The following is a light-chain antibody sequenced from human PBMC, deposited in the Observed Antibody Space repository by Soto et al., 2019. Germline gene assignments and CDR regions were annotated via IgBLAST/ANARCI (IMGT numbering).Light chain of an antibody. CDR1: SSDVGGYNY. J-gene: IGLJ3*02. Sequence: QSALTQPASVSGSPGQSITISCTGTSSDVGGYNYVSWYQQHPAKAPKLMIYEVSNRPSGVSHRFSGSKSGHTASLTISGLQAEDEAEYYCFSYTTSSTLVFGGGTQLTVL. CDR2: EVS. V-gene: IGLV2-14*01. CDR3: FSYTTSSTLV.